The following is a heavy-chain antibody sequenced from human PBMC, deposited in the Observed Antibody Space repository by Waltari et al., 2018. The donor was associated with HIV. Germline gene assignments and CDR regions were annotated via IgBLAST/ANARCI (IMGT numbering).Heavy chain of an antibody. V-gene: IGHV3-74*01. CDR3: ASVGTTVTSYYFYYYMDV. Sequence: EVQLVESGGGLLQPGGSLRLSCAASGFIFSNYWMHGVRQAPGKGLVWVSRINSDGSTTNYADSVKGRFTISRDNAKNTLYLQMNSLRAEDTAVYYCASVGTTVTSYYFYYYMDVWGKGTTVTVSS. CDR1: GFIFSNYW. CDR2: INSDGSTT. D-gene: IGHD4-17*01. J-gene: IGHJ6*03.